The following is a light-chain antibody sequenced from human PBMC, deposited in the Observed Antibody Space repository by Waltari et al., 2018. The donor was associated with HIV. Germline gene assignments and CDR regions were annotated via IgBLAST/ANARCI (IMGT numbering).Light chain of an antibody. CDR2: SAS. V-gene: IGKV4-1*01. CDR3: QQYFSTPPT. CDR1: RTILFDSNNKNY. J-gene: IGKJ1*01. Sequence: DIVMTQSPYSLPVSLGERATINCKSSRTILFDSNNKNYLAWHKQRPGQPPKFLIDSASTREAGVPDRFSGSGSVTDFSLTISRLQPEDVAGYYCQQYFSTPPTFGQGTRVGI.